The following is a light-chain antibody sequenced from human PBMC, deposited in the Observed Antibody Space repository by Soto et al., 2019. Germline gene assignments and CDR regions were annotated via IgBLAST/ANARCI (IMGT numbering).Light chain of an antibody. J-gene: IGKJ2*01. CDR2: DAS. CDR3: QQYDNLPPT. CDR1: QDISNY. V-gene: IGKV1-33*01. Sequence: DLQMTQAPSSLSASVGDRVTITCQASQDISNYLNWYQQKPGKAPKLLIYDASNLETGVPSRFSGSGSGTDFPFPISSLQPEDIATYYCQQYDNLPPTCGRGTKLDIK.